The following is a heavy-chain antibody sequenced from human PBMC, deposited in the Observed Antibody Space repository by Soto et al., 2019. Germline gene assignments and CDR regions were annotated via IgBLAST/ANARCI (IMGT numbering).Heavy chain of an antibody. Sequence: QVQLVQSGAEVKKPGASVKVSCKASGYTFTGYYMHWMRQAPGQGLERMGWINANSGETDYAQNFQGWVTMTRDMSISTAYMELSRLKSNDTAVYYCARGGGLNYCCYSDVGGKGTAVTVSS. CDR3: ARGGGLNYCCYSDV. J-gene: IGHJ6*03. CDR1: GYTFTGYY. CDR2: INANSGET. V-gene: IGHV1-2*04.